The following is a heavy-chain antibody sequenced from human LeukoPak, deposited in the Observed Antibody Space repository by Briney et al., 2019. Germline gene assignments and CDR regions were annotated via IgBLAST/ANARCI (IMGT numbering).Heavy chain of an antibody. CDR3: ARGDWHWYFDL. D-gene: IGHD3-9*01. CDR1: GYTFTNHW. CDR2: INGGSGHA. Sequence: ASVKVSCKASGYTFTNHWMHWLRQAPGQGLEWMGCINGGSGHARYSERFQDRVTITRDTSTNTAYLDLRSLRSQDTAVYYCARGDWHWYFDLWGRGTLVTVSS. J-gene: IGHJ2*01. V-gene: IGHV1-3*01.